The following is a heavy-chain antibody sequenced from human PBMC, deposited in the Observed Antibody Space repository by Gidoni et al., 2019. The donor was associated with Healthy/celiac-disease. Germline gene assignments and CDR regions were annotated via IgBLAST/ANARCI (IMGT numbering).Heavy chain of an antibody. Sequence: EVHLVESGGGLVQPRGSLRLFGSTSGFTFISYYIHWVRHATGKGLEWVSAIGTAGDTYSPGSVKGRLTISRENAKNSLYLQMNSLRAEDTAVYYCARGVLYSGRHFDYWGQGTLVTVSA. V-gene: IGHV3-13*01. CDR1: GFTFISYY. CDR2: IGTAGDT. J-gene: IGHJ4*02. D-gene: IGHD1-26*01. CDR3: ARGVLYSGRHFDY.